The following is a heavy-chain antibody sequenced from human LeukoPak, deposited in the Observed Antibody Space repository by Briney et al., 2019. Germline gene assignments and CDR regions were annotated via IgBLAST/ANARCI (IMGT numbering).Heavy chain of an antibody. CDR3: ARGQYYYDSSGYYPDY. CDR1: GFTFSSYE. Sequence: GGSLRLSCAASGFTFSSYEMNWVRQAPGKGLEWVSYISSSGSTIYYADSVKGRFTISRDNAKNSLYLQMNSLRAEDTAVYYCARGQYYYDSSGYYPDYWGQGTLVTVSS. V-gene: IGHV3-48*03. D-gene: IGHD3-22*01. J-gene: IGHJ4*02. CDR2: ISSSGSTI.